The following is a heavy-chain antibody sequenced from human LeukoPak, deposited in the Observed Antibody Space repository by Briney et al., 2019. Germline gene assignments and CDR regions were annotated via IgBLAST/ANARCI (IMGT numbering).Heavy chain of an antibody. CDR3: AREMVDDVVMVVVVVGYYYYMDV. Sequence: AGSLTLSCAASGFTFSSYEMNWVRQAPGKGLEWVSYISSSSSTIYYADSVKGRLTISRDNAKNSLYLQMNSLRAAATAVSYCAREMVDDVVMVVVVVGYYYYMDVWGKGTTVTVSS. J-gene: IGHJ6*03. D-gene: IGHD2-15*01. CDR1: GFTFSSYE. V-gene: IGHV3-48*01. CDR2: ISSSSSTI.